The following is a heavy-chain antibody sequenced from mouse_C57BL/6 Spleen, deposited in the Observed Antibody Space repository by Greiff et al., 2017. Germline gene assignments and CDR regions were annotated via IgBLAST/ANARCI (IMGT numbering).Heavy chain of an antibody. D-gene: IGHD2-3*01. CDR2: IYWDDDK. CDR3: ARHDGYWYFDV. V-gene: IGHV8-12*01. J-gene: IGHJ1*03. Sequence: VKLVESGPGILQSSQTLSLTCSFSGFSLSTSGMGVSWIRQPSGKGLEWLAHIYWDDDKRYNPSLKSRLTISKDTSRNQVFLKITSVDTADTATYYCARHDGYWYFDVWGTVTTVTVSS. CDR1: GFSLSTSGMG.